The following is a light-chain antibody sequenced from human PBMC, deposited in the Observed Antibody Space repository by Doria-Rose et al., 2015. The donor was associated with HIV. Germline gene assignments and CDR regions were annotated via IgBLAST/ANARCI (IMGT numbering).Light chain of an antibody. Sequence: EIVMTQSPGTLSLSPGERATLSCRASQSVSANYLAWYQQRPGQSPRLLIYGASSRATDIPDRLSGSGSGTDFTLTISRLEPEDFAVYYCHQYASSRTFGQGTKVEIK. CDR2: GAS. V-gene: IGKV3-20*01. CDR3: HQYASSRT. J-gene: IGKJ1*01. CDR1: QSVSANY.